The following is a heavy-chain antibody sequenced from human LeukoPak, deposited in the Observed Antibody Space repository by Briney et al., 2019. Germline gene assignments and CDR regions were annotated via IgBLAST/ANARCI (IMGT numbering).Heavy chain of an antibody. V-gene: IGHV4-59*08. J-gene: IGHJ4*02. CDR1: GGSISSYY. D-gene: IGHD3-22*01. CDR2: IYYGGST. CDR3: ARHRDYYDSSGYYYLDY. Sequence: PSETLSLTCTVSGGSISSYYWSWIRQPPGKGLEWIGYIYYGGSTNYNPSLKSRVTISVDTSKNQFSLKLSSVTAADTAVYYCARHRDYYDSSGYYYLDYWGQGTLVTVSS.